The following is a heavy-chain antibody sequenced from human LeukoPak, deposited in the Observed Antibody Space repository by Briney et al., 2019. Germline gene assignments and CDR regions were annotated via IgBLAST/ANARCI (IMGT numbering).Heavy chain of an antibody. CDR3: ARVLRYCSGGNCYSGGLGYMDV. V-gene: IGHV3-30*02. Sequence: PGGSLRLSCAASGFTFSSYDIHWVRQAPGKGLEWVAFIRYDGSNKYYADSVRGRFTISRDNAKNSLFLQMNSLRAEDTAVYYCARVLRYCSGGNCYSGGLGYMDVWGKGTTVTIPS. J-gene: IGHJ6*03. D-gene: IGHD2-15*01. CDR2: IRYDGSNK. CDR1: GFTFSSYD.